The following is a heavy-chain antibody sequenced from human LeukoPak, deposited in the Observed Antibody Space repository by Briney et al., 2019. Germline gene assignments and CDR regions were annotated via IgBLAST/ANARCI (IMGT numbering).Heavy chain of an antibody. CDR3: AREQTYSGASNV. J-gene: IGHJ6*02. Sequence: SETLSLTCAVYGGSFSGYYWSWIRQPPGKGLEWIGEINHSGSTNYNPSLKSRVTISVDTSKNQFSLKLSSVTAADTAVYYCAREQTYSGASNVWGQGTTVTVSS. V-gene: IGHV4-34*01. CDR1: GGSFSGYY. CDR2: INHSGST. D-gene: IGHD1-26*01.